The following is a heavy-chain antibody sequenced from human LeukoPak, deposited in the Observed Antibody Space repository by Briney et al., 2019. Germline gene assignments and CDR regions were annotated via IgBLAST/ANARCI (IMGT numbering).Heavy chain of an antibody. D-gene: IGHD5-12*01. CDR1: GGSFSGYY. CDR3: ARAAPVWWLRTWYSDY. Sequence: SETLSLTCAVYGGSFSGYYWSWLRQPPGKGLEWIGEINHSGSTNYNPSLKSRVTISVDTSKNQFSLKLSSVTAADTAVYYCARAAPVWWLRTWYSDYWGQGTLVTVSS. CDR2: INHSGST. J-gene: IGHJ4*02. V-gene: IGHV4-34*01.